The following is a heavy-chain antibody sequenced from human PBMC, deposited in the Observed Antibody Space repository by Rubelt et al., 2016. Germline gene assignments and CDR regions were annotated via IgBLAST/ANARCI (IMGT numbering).Heavy chain of an antibody. V-gene: IGHV4-39*01. CDR2: LYYGGTT. CDR3: ARHRIVRDLTVGGYFDP. Sequence: QLQLRESGPGLVKPSETLSLACTVSGDSVTSAGFYWGWVRQPPGKGPEWIGSLYYGGTTYYNASLRSRVSISVDTSKNQSSLKLTSVTAADTAIYFCARHRIVRDLTVGGYFDPWGQGTLATVSS. J-gene: IGHJ5*02. D-gene: IGHD2/OR15-2a*01. CDR1: GDSVTSAGFY.